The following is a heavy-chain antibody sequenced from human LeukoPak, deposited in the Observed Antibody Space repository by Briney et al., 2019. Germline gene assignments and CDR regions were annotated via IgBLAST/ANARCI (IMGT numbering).Heavy chain of an antibody. J-gene: IGHJ5*02. CDR2: IYSGGST. V-gene: IGHV3-53*01. Sequence: GGSLRLSCAASGFTVSSNYMSWVRQAPGKGLEWVSVIYSGGSTYYADSVKGRFTISRDNSKNTLYLQMNSLRAEDTAIYYCARAWVVVLPPNDFRPFSGFDRWGQGTLVTVSS. CDR1: GFTVSSNY. CDR3: ARAWVVVLPPNDFRPFSGFDR. D-gene: IGHD2-15*01.